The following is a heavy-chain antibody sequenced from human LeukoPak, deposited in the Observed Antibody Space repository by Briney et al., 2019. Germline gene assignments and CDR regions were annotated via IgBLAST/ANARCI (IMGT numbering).Heavy chain of an antibody. V-gene: IGHV3-21*01. J-gene: IGHJ6*03. Sequence: GGSLRLSCAASGFTVSSNYMNWVRQAPGKALEWVSSITSSGTYIFYADSVKGRFTISRDNAKNSLYLQMNSLGPEDTAVYYCARDPYSGNYGNYYYYYMDVWGKGTTVTISS. CDR1: GFTVSSNY. D-gene: IGHD1-26*01. CDR3: ARDPYSGNYGNYYYYYMDV. CDR2: ITSSGTYI.